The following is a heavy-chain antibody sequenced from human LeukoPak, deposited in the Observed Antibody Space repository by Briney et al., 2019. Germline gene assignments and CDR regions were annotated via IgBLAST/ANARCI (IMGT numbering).Heavy chain of an antibody. CDR1: GYTFTNYG. Sequence: ASVKVSCKASGYTFTNYGISWVRQAPGQGLEWMGWISAYNGNTNYAQKLQSRVTMTTDTSTSTAYMELRSLRSDDTAVYYCARDVAAADPFDYWGQGTLVTVSS. CDR3: ARDVAAADPFDY. V-gene: IGHV1-18*01. D-gene: IGHD6-13*01. J-gene: IGHJ4*02. CDR2: ISAYNGNT.